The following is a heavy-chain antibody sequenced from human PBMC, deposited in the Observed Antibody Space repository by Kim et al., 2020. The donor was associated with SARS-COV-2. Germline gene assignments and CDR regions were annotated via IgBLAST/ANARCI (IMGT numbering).Heavy chain of an antibody. CDR2: IIPIFGTA. J-gene: IGHJ6*02. D-gene: IGHD3-22*01. CDR3: ASRASYYYDSSGYYYDYYYGMDV. CDR1: GGTFSSYA. V-gene: IGHV1-69*13. Sequence: SVKVSCKASGGTFSSYAISWVRQAPGQGLEWMGGIIPIFGTANYAQKFQGRVTITADESTSTAYMELSSLRSEDTAVYYCASRASYYYDSSGYYYDYYYGMDVWGQGTTVTVSS.